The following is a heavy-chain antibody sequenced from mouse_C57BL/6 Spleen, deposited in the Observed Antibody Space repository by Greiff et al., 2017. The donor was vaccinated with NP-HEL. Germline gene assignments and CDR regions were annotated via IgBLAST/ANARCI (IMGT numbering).Heavy chain of an antibody. CDR3: ARGPSHYYAMDY. Sequence: EVQLKQSGPGLVKPSQSLSLTCSVTGYSITSGYYWNWIRQFPGNKLEWMGYISYDGSNNYNPSLKNRISITRDTSKNQFFLKLNSVTTEDTATYYCARGPSHYYAMDYWGQGTSVTVSS. CDR1: GYSITSGYY. J-gene: IGHJ4*01. V-gene: IGHV3-6*01. CDR2: ISYDGSN.